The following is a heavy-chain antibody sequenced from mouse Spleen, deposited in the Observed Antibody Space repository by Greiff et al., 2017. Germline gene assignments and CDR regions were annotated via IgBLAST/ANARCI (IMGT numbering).Heavy chain of an antibody. CDR2: INPGSGNT. CDR1: GYAFRNYL. J-gene: IGHJ1*03. Sequence: QVQLKQSGAELARPGTSVKVSCKASGYAFRNYLIEWVKQRPGQGLEWIGVINPGSGNTNYNEKFKDKATLTADKSSSTAYMQLSSLTSEDSAVYFCARDDYGSNWYFDVWGTGTTVTVSS. CDR3: ARDDYGSNWYFDV. D-gene: IGHD1-1*01. V-gene: IGHV1-54*01.